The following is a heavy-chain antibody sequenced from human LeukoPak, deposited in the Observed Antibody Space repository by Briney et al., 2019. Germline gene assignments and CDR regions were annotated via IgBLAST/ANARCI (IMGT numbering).Heavy chain of an antibody. CDR3: ARDLDIVATTRNWFDP. J-gene: IGHJ5*02. CDR1: GYTFTSYY. V-gene: IGHV1-46*03. Sequence: ASVKVSCKASGYTFTSYYTHWVRQAPGQGLEWMGIINPSGGSTSYAQKFQGRVTMTRDTSTSTVYMELSSLRSEDTAVYYCARDLDIVATTRNWFDPWGQGTLVTVSS. D-gene: IGHD5-12*01. CDR2: INPSGGST.